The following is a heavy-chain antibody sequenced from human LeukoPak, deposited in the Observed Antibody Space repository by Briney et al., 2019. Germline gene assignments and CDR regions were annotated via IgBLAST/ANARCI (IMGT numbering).Heavy chain of an antibody. Sequence: GGSLRLSCAASGFTVSSYWMSWVRQAPGKGLEWGANIKQDGSEKYYVDSVKGRFTISRDNAKNSLYLQMNSLRAEDTAVYYCARLYLPATRFDYWGQGTLVTVSS. CDR3: ARLYLPATRFDY. D-gene: IGHD5-24*01. CDR1: GFTVSSYW. J-gene: IGHJ4*02. V-gene: IGHV3-7*01. CDR2: IKQDGSEK.